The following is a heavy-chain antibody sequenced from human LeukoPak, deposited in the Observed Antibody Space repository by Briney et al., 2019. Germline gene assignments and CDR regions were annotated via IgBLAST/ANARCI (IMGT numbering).Heavy chain of an antibody. CDR2: ISGSGGSA. J-gene: IGHJ4*02. CDR1: GFTFSSYA. CDR3: ARGPSGYHNT. Sequence: GGSLRLSCAASGFTFSSYAMSWVRQAPGKGLEWVSAISGSGGSAYYADSVKGRFTISRDNSKNTLYLQMNSLRAEDTAVYYCARGPSGYHNTGGQGTLVTVSS. D-gene: IGHD5-12*01. V-gene: IGHV3-23*01.